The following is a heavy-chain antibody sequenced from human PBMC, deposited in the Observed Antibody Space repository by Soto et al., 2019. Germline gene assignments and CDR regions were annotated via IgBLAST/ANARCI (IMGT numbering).Heavy chain of an antibody. D-gene: IGHD2-8*01. J-gene: IGHJ6*02. Sequence: GGSLRLSCAASGFVFADYGVHWVRQAPGKGLEWVAVISFDGTNKFYADSVKGRFTISRDNSNNTLYLQMSSLRTEDTAVYYCAKDTLYPVVSYFYYGLDVWAKGPRSPSP. CDR2: ISFDGTNK. V-gene: IGHV3-30*18. CDR1: GFVFADYG. CDR3: AKDTLYPVVSYFYYGLDV.